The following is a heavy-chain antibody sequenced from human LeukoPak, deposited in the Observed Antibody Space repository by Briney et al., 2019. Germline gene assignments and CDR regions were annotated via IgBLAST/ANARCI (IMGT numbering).Heavy chain of an antibody. CDR1: GGSISSCY. Sequence: SETLSLTCTVSGGSISSCYWSWIRQPAGKGLEWIGRIYTSGSTNYNPSLKSRVTMSVDTSKNQFSLKLSSVTAADTAVYYCARDALYCSSSSCYRYWYFDLWGRGTLVTVSS. D-gene: IGHD2-2*01. J-gene: IGHJ2*01. V-gene: IGHV4-4*07. CDR3: ARDALYCSSSSCYRYWYFDL. CDR2: IYTSGST.